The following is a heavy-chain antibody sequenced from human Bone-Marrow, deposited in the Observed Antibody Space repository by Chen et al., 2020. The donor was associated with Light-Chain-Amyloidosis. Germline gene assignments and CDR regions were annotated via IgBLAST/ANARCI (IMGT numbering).Heavy chain of an antibody. Sequence: VQLEXXXXEVKKPGESLKISCKGSGYTFPNYWIGWVRQMPGKGLEWMGVIYLDDSDARYSPSFEGQVTISADKSITTAXXXXXXXXASDTXMYYCARRRDGYNFDYWGQGTLVTVSS. D-gene: IGHD5-12*01. J-gene: IGHJ4*02. CDR1: GYTFPNYW. CDR3: ARRRDGYNFDY. V-gene: IGHV5-51*01. CDR2: IYLDDSDA.